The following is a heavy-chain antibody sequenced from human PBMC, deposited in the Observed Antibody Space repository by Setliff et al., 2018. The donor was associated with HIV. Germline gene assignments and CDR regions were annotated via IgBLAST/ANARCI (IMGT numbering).Heavy chain of an antibody. CDR3: ARQTWEYYDTLTGYYRSPKNFDS. D-gene: IGHD3-9*01. J-gene: IGHJ4*02. V-gene: IGHV4-39*01. Sequence: SETLSLTCTVPGGSINRSNYYWGWIRQPPGKGLEWIGTISYTGSTYYDPSLKSRVTISLDTSKNQFFLKLSSVTAPDTAIYYCARQTWEYYDTLTGYYRSPKNFDSWGQGTLVTVPQ. CDR2: ISYTGST. CDR1: GGSINRSNYY.